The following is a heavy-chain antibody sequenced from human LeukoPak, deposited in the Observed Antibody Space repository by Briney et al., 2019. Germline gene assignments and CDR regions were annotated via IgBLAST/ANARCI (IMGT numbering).Heavy chain of an antibody. CDR2: IYHSGTT. CDR1: GGSISSINW. CDR3: AREGAYGDYLDY. V-gene: IGHV4-4*02. J-gene: IGHJ4*02. D-gene: IGHD4-17*01. Sequence: SGTLSLTCAVSGGSISSINWWSWVRQPPGKGLEWIGEIYHSGTTHYNPSLKSRVTISVDKSKNQLSLKLSSVTAADTAVYYCAREGAYGDYLDYWGQGTLVTVSS.